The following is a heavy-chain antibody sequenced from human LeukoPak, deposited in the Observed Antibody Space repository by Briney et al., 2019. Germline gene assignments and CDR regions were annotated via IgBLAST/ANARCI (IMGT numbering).Heavy chain of an antibody. CDR1: GFTFSSSG. J-gene: IGHJ4*02. V-gene: IGHV3-30*02. CDR2: IRYGGSHK. Sequence: GGSLRLSCAASGFTFSSSGMHCVRQAPGKGLEWVAFIRYGGSHKYYADSVKGRFTISRDNSKNTLFLQMNSLRAEDTAVYYCAKEASRGSSFAYTPIEKPYYLDYWGQGTLVTVSS. CDR3: AKEASRGSSFAYTPIEKPYYLDY. D-gene: IGHD5-18*01.